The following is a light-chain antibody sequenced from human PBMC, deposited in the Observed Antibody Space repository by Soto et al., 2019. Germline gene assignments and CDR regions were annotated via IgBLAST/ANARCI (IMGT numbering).Light chain of an antibody. CDR1: SSNIGNNY. V-gene: IGLV1-51*01. J-gene: IGLJ3*02. Sequence: QSVLTQPPSVSAAPGQTVTISCSGSSSNIGNNYVSWYQQLPGTAPKLLIYEVYKRPSGVPDRFSGSKSGNTASLTVSGLQPEDEADYYCSAYAGSSTWVFGGGTKLTVL. CDR3: SAYAGSSTWV. CDR2: EVY.